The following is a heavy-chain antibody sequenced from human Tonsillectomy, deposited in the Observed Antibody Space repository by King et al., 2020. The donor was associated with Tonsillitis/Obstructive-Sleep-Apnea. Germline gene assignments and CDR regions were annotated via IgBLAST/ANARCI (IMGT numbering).Heavy chain of an antibody. CDR3: ARDDVVGRYIDS. J-gene: IGHJ4*02. V-gene: IGHV1-46*01. CDR2: INPSSGVT. Sequence: VQLVESGAEVKTPGASVKVSCKASGYTFTWYYIHWVRQARGQGLEWMGIINPSSGVTTYAQKFQGRVTMTTDTSASTVYWVLSSLRSEDTAVYYCARDDVVGRYIDSWGQGTLVTVSS. CDR1: GYTFTWYY. D-gene: IGHD1-14*01.